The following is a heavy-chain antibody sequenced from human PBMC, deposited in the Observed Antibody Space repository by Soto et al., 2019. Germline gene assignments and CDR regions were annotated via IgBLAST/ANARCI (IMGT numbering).Heavy chain of an antibody. D-gene: IGHD6-19*01. J-gene: IGHJ4*02. V-gene: IGHV3-30-3*01. CDR1: GFTFSSYA. Sequence: GGSLRLSCAASGFTFSSYAMHWVRQAPGKGLEWVAVISYDGSNKYYADSVKGRFTISRDNSKNTLYLQMNSLRAEDTAVYYCARDLGGSSGWAYYFDYWGQGTLVTVSS. CDR3: ARDLGGSSGWAYYFDY. CDR2: ISYDGSNK.